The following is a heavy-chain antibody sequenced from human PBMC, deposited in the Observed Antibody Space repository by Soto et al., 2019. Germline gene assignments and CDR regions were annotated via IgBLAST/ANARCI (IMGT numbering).Heavy chain of an antibody. Sequence: QVQLVQSGAEVKEPGSSVKVSCQASGGGNLRDYRTTWVRRAPGQGLEWMGGIIPKLGSANYAQNFQGSVTITPDESTNTGYRARRSLRSDYMAVYYCARGGDSYNFCAVYWCQGTPVTVSS. CDR3: ARGGDSYNFCAVY. CDR2: IIPKLGSA. CDR1: GGGNLRDYR. D-gene: IGHD2-21*01. V-gene: IGHV1-69*01. J-gene: IGHJ4*02.